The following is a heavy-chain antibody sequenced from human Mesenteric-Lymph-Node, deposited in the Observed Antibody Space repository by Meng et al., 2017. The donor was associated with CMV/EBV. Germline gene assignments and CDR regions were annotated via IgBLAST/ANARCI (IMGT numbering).Heavy chain of an antibody. J-gene: IGHJ6*02. CDR3: AKDYDTSGYYSTYYYYGMDV. CDR2: IRYDGSNK. D-gene: IGHD3-22*01. Sequence: GESLKISCAASGFTFSSYGMHWVRQAPGKGLEWVAFIRYDGSNKYYADSVKGRFTISRDNSKNTLYLQMNSLRPEDTAVYYCAKDYDTSGYYSTYYYYGMDVWGQGTTVTVSS. V-gene: IGHV3-30*02. CDR1: GFTFSSYG.